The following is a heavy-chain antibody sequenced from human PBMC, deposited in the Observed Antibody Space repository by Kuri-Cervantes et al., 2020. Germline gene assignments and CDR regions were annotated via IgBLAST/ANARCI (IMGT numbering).Heavy chain of an antibody. CDR3: ASQYSSSWGGWFDP. CDR2: ISSSSSTI. D-gene: IGHD6-13*01. V-gene: IGHV3-48*02. Sequence: GESLKISCAASGLTFSSYSMNWVRQAPGKGLEWVSYISSSSSTIYYADSVKGRFTISRDNARNSLYLQMNSLRDEDTAVYYCASQYSSSWGGWFDPWGQGTLVTVSS. CDR1: GLTFSSYS. J-gene: IGHJ5*02.